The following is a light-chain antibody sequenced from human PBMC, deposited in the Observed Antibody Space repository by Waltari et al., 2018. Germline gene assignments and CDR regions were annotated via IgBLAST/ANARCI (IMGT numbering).Light chain of an antibody. CDR3: CSYAGSSTVV. CDR1: SSDVGSYNL. Sequence: QSALTQPASVSGSPGQSITISCTGTSSDVGSYNLVSWYQPHPGKAPKLMIYEGSKWPSGVSDRFSGSKSGNTASLTISGLQAEDEADYYCCSYAGSSTVVFGGGTKLTVL. V-gene: IGLV2-23*01. J-gene: IGLJ2*01. CDR2: EGS.